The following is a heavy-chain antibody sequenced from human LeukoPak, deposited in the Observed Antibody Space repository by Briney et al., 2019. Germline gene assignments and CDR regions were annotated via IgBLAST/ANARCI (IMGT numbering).Heavy chain of an antibody. CDR3: AGIEYSPYYCYSYMGV. CDR2: IYTSGST. D-gene: IGHD4-11*01. J-gene: IGHJ6*03. CDR1: SGSISGTTYY. Sequence: SQTLSLTCTVCSGSISGTTYYWRWSRPPAGKGLEWIGRIYTSGSTNYNPSLKSRVTISLDTSKNQFSLRLSSVTAADTAVYYCAGIEYSPYYCYSYMGVWGKGATVTVSS. V-gene: IGHV4-61*02.